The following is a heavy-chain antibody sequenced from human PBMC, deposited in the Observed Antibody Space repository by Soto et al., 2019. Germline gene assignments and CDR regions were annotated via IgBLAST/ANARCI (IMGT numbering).Heavy chain of an antibody. V-gene: IGHV3-15*01. Sequence: GGSLRLSCAASGFTFSNAWMTWVRQAPGKGLEWVGRIKSKTDGGTTDYAAPVKGRFTISRDDSKNTLFLQMNSLKTEDTAVYYCTKGPNRHETTDSWGQGTLVTVSS. CDR2: IKSKTDGGTT. CDR3: TKGPNRHETTDS. D-gene: IGHD1-7*01. J-gene: IGHJ4*02. CDR1: GFTFSNAW.